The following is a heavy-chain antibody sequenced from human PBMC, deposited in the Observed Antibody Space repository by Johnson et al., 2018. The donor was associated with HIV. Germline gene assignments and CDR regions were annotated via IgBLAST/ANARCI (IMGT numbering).Heavy chain of an antibody. CDR3: AKYYDILTGRNTLRDAFDS. V-gene: IGHV3-30*14. CDR2: MNADGKTT. D-gene: IGHD3-9*01. CDR1: GFTFISYA. Sequence: QVQLVESGGGVVQPGRSLRLSCAASGFTFISYAMHWVRQAPGKGLVWVSRMNADGKTTTYADSVKGRFTISRDNSKNTLYLQMNSLRAEDTAVYYCAKYYDILTGRNTLRDAFDSWGQGTMVTVSS. J-gene: IGHJ3*02.